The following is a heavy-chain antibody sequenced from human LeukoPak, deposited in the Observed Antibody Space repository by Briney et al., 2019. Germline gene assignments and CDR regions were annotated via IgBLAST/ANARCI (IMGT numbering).Heavy chain of an antibody. CDR3: ARVQAMIVVASYYSDY. J-gene: IGHJ4*02. V-gene: IGHV1-2*02. CDR2: INPNSGGT. CDR1: GYTFTCYY. Sequence: ASVKVSCKASGYTFTCYYMHWVRHAPGQGLEWMGWINPNSGGTNYAQKFQGRVTMTRDTSISTAYMELSRLRSDDTAVYYCARVQAMIVVASYYSDYWGQGTLVTVSS. D-gene: IGHD3-22*01.